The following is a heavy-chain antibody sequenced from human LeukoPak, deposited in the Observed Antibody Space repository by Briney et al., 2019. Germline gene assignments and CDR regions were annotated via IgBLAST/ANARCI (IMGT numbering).Heavy chain of an antibody. CDR3: ARDCEIGYSHGLC. J-gene: IGHJ4*02. V-gene: IGHV3-21*01. CDR1: GFTFSSYE. Sequence: GGSLRLSCAASGFTFSSYEMNWVRQAPGKGLEWVSTIDYSGTYINYAGSLRGRFTISRDDASNSLYLQMNSLRVDDTAIYYCARDCEIGYSHGLCWGQGTLVTVSS. CDR2: IDYSGTYI. D-gene: IGHD5-18*01.